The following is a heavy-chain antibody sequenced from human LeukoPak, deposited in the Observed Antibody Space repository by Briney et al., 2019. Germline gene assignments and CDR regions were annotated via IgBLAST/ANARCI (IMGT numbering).Heavy chain of an antibody. Sequence: SETLSLTCAVYGGSFSGYYWSWIRQPPGKGLEWIGEINHSGSTNYNPSLKSRVTIFVDTSKNHFSLKVNSVTAADTAVYYCARLDNSGYYTLDYWGQGTLVTVSS. CDR3: ARLDNSGYYTLDY. J-gene: IGHJ4*02. D-gene: IGHD3-22*01. CDR1: GGSFSGYY. V-gene: IGHV4-34*01. CDR2: INHSGST.